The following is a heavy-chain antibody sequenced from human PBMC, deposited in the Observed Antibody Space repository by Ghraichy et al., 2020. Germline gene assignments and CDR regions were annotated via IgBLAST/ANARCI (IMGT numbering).Heavy chain of an antibody. CDR1: GFTFSSYA. Sequence: GESLNISCAASGFTFSSYAMHWVRQAPGKGLEWVAVISYDGSNKYYADSVKGRFTISRDNSKNTLYLQMNSLRAEDTAVYYCARDMYVYCSSYRPDYWGQGTLVTVSP. D-gene: IGHD6-6*01. CDR2: ISYDGSNK. CDR3: ARDMYVYCSSYRPDY. V-gene: IGHV3-30*04. J-gene: IGHJ4*02.